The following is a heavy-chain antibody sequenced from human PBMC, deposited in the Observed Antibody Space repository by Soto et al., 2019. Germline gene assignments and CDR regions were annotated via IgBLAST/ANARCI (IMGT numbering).Heavy chain of an antibody. CDR3: ARGGVSTRTFDY. D-gene: IGHD3-3*01. Sequence: GESLNIACKGSGYNFAGYCIAWVRQMPWKGLELMGIIYPSDSDTRYRPSFQGQVTISADKSISSAYLQWSSLRASDTAMYYCARGGVSTRTFDYWGQGTPVTVSS. J-gene: IGHJ4*02. CDR2: IYPSDSDT. V-gene: IGHV5-51*01. CDR1: GYNFAGYC.